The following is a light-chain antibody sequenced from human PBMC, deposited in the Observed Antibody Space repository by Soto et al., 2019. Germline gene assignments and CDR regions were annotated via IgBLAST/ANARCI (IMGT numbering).Light chain of an antibody. V-gene: IGKV3-20*01. CDR1: QSVSSSY. J-gene: IGKJ2*01. CDR2: GAS. Sequence: EIVLTQSPGTLSLSPGERATLSCRASQSVSSSYLAWYQQKPGQAPRLLIYGASSRATGIPDRFSGSGSGTDFTLTISRLEPEDFATYYCQESYSTQYTFGQGTKVAIK. CDR3: QESYSTQYT.